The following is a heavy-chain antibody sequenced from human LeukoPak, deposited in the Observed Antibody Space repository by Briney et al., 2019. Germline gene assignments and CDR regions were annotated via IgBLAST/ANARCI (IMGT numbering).Heavy chain of an antibody. CDR2: ISGSGGST. CDR3: AKGEYSSSSYYFDY. V-gene: IGHV3-23*01. J-gene: IGHJ4*02. Sequence: GGSLRLSCAASGFTFSSYAMSWVRQAPGKGLEWVSAISGSGGSTYYAGSVKGRFTISRDNSKNTLYLQMNSLRAEDTAVYYCAKGEYSSSSYYFDYWGQGTLVTVSS. CDR1: GFTFSSYA. D-gene: IGHD6-6*01.